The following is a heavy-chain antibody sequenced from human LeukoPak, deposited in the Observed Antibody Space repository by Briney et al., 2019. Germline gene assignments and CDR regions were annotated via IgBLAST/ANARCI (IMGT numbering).Heavy chain of an antibody. CDR3: ARHSIAAAGLLYYYYYMDV. J-gene: IGHJ6*03. V-gene: IGHV3-48*03. D-gene: IGHD6-13*01. Sequence: GGSLRLSCAASGFTFSSYGMNWLRQAPGKGLEWVSYISSSGSTIYYADSVKGRFTISRDNAKNSLYLQMNSLRAEDTAVYYCARHSIAAAGLLYYYYYMDVWGKGATVTVSS. CDR2: ISSSGSTI. CDR1: GFTFSSYG.